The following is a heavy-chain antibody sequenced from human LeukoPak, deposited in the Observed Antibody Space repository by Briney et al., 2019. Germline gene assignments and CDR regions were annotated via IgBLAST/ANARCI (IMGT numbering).Heavy chain of an antibody. V-gene: IGHV4-34*01. CDR3: ARGNDLGVDY. CDR2: INHSGST. J-gene: IGHJ4*02. CDR1: GGSFSGYY. D-gene: IGHD1-1*01. Sequence: SETLSLTCADYGGSFSGYYWSWLRQPPGKGLEWSGEINHSGSTNYNTSLKSRVTISVDTSKNQLSLKLSSVTAADTAVYYCARGNDLGVDYWGQGTLVTVSS.